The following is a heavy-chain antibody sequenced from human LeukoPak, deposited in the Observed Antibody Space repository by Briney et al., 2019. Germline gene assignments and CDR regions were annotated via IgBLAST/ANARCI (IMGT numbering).Heavy chain of an antibody. J-gene: IGHJ4*02. CDR1: GDSVSSGNSY. D-gene: IGHD3-22*01. CDR2: MSPSGTT. Sequence: SETLSLTCTVSGDSVSSGNSYLTRIRQPPGKGLDWITYMSPSGTTKYNPSLKSRVTTSVDTSRTQFSLRLSSVTAADTAMYYCAWGHDDRSGSFDYWGQGTLVTVSS. V-gene: IGHV4-61*01. CDR3: AWGHDDRSGSFDY.